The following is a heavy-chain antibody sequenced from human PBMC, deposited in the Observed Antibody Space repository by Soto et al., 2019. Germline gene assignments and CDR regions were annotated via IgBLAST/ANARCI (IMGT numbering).Heavy chain of an antibody. J-gene: IGHJ5*02. D-gene: IGHD2-2*01. CDR3: ARVVPGAEAWFGP. CDR1: GYTFSNYA. V-gene: IGHV1-18*04. CDR2: VSPYNGNA. Sequence: ASVKVSCKTSGYTFSNYAISWVRQAPGQGLEWMGWVSPYNGNANYTQKFQGRVSMTTDTSTTTAYMELRSLRSDDTAVYYCARVVPGAEAWFGPWGQGTLVTVSS.